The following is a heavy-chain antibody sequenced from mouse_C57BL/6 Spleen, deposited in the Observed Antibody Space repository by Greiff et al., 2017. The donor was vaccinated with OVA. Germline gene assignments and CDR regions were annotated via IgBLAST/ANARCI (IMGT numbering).Heavy chain of an antibody. V-gene: IGHV1-80*01. CDR3: ARDYESFWYFDV. Sequence: VQLQQSGAELVKPGASVKISCKASGYAFSSYWMNWVKQRPGKGLEWIGQIYPGDGDTNYNGKFKGKATLTADKSSSTAYMQLSSLTSEDSAVYFCARDYESFWYFDVWGTGTTVTVSS. D-gene: IGHD1-1*01. CDR2: IYPGDGDT. J-gene: IGHJ1*03. CDR1: GYAFSSYW.